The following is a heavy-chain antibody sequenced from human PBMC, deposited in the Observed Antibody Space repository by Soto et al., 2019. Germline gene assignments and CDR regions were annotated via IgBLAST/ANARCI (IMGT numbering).Heavy chain of an antibody. CDR1: GFSFRSYA. V-gene: IGHV3-23*01. CDR2: ISGGGGSI. Sequence: PGGSLRLSCVASGFSFRSYAMSWVRQAPGKGLEWVSVISGGGGSIYYVDSVKGRFTISRDNSKNTLHLQMTSLRAEDTAVYYCAKFDLAPYNYTCVNYLFGSDDYFWGQEAPVTISS. D-gene: IGHD5-12*01. J-gene: IGHJ4*02. CDR3: AKFDLAPYNYTCVNYLFGSDDYF.